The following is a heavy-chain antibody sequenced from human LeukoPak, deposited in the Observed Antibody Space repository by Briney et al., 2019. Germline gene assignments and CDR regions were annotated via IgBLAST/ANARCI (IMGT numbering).Heavy chain of an antibody. D-gene: IGHD5-24*01. CDR2: IRSKAYGGTT. Sequence: SLRLSCTASGFTFGDYAMSWVRQAPGKGLEWVGFIRSKAYGGTTEYAASVKGRFTISRDDSKSIAYLQMNSLKTEDTAVYYCTRRRDGYNDYYYYGMDVWGQGTTVTVSS. V-gene: IGHV3-49*04. CDR3: TRRRDGYNDYYYYGMDV. CDR1: GFTFGDYA. J-gene: IGHJ6*02.